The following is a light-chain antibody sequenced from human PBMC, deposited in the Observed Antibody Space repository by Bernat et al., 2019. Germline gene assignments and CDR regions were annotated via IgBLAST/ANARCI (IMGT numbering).Light chain of an antibody. CDR1: QSISSW. J-gene: IGKJ1*01. CDR2: KAS. Sequence: DIQMTQSPSTLSASVGDRVTITCRASQSISSWLAWYQQKPGKAPKLLIYKASSLESGVPSRFSGSGSGTEFTLTISNLQPDDFATYYCQQYNSYRWTFGQGTKVEI. V-gene: IGKV1-5*03. CDR3: QQYNSYRWT.